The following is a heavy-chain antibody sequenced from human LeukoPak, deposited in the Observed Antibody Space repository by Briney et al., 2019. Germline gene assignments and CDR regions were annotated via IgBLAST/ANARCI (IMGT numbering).Heavy chain of an antibody. V-gene: IGHV4-34*01. Sequence: SETLSLTCAVYGGSFSGYYWSWIRQPPGKGLEWIGEINHSGSTNYNPSLKSRVTISVDTSKNQFSLKLSSVTAADTAVYYCARDLGSYYFDYWGQGTLVTVSS. CDR3: ARDLGSYYFDY. CDR2: INHSGST. D-gene: IGHD5-12*01. CDR1: GGSFSGYY. J-gene: IGHJ4*02.